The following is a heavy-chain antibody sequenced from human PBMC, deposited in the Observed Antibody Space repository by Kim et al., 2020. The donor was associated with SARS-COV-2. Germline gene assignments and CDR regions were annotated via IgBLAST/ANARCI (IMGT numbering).Heavy chain of an antibody. J-gene: IGHJ4*02. CDR3: ARPVFPGYVDD. V-gene: IGHV4-39*01. Sequence: TYNHPSLKSRVTISVETSKNQFSLNLSSVTAADTAVYYCARPVFPGYVDDWGRGTLVTVSS. D-gene: IGHD2-8*01. CDR2: T.